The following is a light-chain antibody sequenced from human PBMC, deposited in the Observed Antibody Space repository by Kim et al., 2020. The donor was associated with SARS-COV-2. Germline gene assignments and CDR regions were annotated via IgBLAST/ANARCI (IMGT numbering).Light chain of an antibody. J-gene: IGLJ3*02. CDR2: YHTDSNQ. V-gene: IGLV5-37*01. Sequence: LTCTLPSVRSVNTYKIYWFQQKEGSPPRCLLYYHTDSNQGRGSGVPSRFSGSKDASANSGILLISALQPEDEADYYCMIWASNGWVFGGGTKLTVL. CDR3: MIWASNGWV. CDR1: SVRSVNTYK.